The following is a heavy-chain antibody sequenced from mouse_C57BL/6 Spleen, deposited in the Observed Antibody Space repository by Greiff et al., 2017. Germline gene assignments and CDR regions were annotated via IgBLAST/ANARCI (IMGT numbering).Heavy chain of an antibody. Sequence: VQLKQSGEGLVKPGGSLKLSCAASGFTFSSYAMSWVRQTPEKRLEWVAYISSGGDYIYYADTVKGRFTISRDNARNTLYLQMSSLKSEDTAMYYCTRGTGTFLFDYWGQGTTLTVSS. V-gene: IGHV5-9-1*02. CDR2: ISSGGDYI. J-gene: IGHJ2*01. D-gene: IGHD4-1*01. CDR1: GFTFSSYA. CDR3: TRGTGTFLFDY.